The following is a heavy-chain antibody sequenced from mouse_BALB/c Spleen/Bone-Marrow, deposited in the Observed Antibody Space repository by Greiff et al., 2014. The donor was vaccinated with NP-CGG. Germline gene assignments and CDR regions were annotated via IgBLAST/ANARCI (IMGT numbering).Heavy chain of an antibody. V-gene: IGHV1S127*01. CDR1: GYTFTSYW. CDR3: TRDAMDY. CDR2: IDPSDSYT. J-gene: IGHJ4*01. Sequence: QVQLQQPGAELVKPGASVKMSCKASGYTFTSYWMHWVRQRPGQGLEWIGVIDPSDSYTSYIQKFKGKATLTVDTSSSTAYMQLSSLTSEDSAVYYCTRDAMDYWGQGTLVTVSS.